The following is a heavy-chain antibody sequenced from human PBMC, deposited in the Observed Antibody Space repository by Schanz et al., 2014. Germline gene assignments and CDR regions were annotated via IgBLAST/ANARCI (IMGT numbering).Heavy chain of an antibody. J-gene: IGHJ6*04. CDR1: GASISSSNW. D-gene: IGHD2-8*02. CDR2: IYHSGNT. CDR3: ARDSLRGATGGYDMDV. Sequence: QVQLQESGPGLVKPSGTLSLTCAVSGASISSSNWWSWVRQPPGKGLEWIGEIYHSGNTNYNASHKGRVPIPVAKSRNHFSKKVRPVTDADTAVYYCARDSLRGATGGYDMDVWGKGTTVTVSS. V-gene: IGHV4-4*02.